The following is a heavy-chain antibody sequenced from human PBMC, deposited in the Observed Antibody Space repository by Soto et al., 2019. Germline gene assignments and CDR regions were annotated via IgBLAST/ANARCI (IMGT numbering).Heavy chain of an antibody. Sequence: GGSLRLSCAASGFTFSSYSMNWVRQAPGKGLEWVSYISSSSSTIYYADSVKGRFTISRDNAKNSLYLQMNSLRAEDTAVYYCARDRYTVLRFLEWMPYYYYMDVWGKGTTVTVSS. CDR3: ARDRYTVLRFLEWMPYYYYMDV. D-gene: IGHD3-3*01. J-gene: IGHJ6*03. CDR2: ISSSSSTI. CDR1: GFTFSSYS. V-gene: IGHV3-48*01.